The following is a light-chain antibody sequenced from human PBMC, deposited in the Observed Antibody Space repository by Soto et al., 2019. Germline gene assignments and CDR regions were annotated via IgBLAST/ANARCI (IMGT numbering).Light chain of an antibody. V-gene: IGLV1-44*01. CDR2: SDD. J-gene: IGLJ3*02. CDR3: AAWDDNLNGPL. CDR1: NSNIGRYS. Sequence: QSALIQPPSLSGTPGQRVTISCSGSNSNIGRYSVNWYQHFPGTAPKILIYSDDERPSGVPDRFSGSKSGTSASLAISGLQSEDEAEYYCAAWDDNLNGPLFGGGTKVTVL.